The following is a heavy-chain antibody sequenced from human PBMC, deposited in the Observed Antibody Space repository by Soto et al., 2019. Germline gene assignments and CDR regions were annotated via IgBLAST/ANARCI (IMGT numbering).Heavy chain of an antibody. Sequence: ASVKVSCKASGYTFTSYGISWVRQAPGQGLEWMGWISAYNGNTNYAQKLQGRVTMTTDTSTSTAYMELRSLRSDDTAVYYCARYSGSYYRDYYYYGMDVWGQGTTVTVSS. CDR2: ISAYNGNT. CDR3: ARYSGSYYRDYYYYGMDV. J-gene: IGHJ6*02. D-gene: IGHD1-26*01. CDR1: GYTFTSYG. V-gene: IGHV1-18*01.